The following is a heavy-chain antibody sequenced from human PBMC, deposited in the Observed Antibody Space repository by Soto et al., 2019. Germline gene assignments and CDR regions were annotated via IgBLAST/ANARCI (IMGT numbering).Heavy chain of an antibody. CDR2: IYYSGST. CDR3: ARHLTSPRNYYYGMDV. CDR1: GGSISSSSYY. V-gene: IGHV4-39*01. Sequence: QLQLQESGPGLVKPSETLSVTCTVSGGSISSSSYYWGWIRQPPGKGLEWIGSIYYSGSTYYNPSLKSRVTISVDTSKNQFSLKLSSVTAADTAVYYCARHLTSPRNYYYGMDVWGQGTTVTVSS. J-gene: IGHJ6*02.